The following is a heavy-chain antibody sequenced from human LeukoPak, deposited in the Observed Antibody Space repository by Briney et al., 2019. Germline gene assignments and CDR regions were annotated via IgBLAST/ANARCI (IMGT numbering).Heavy chain of an antibody. Sequence: AGGSLRLSCAASGFTFSSYAMTWVRQAPGKGLEWVSAIGGSGDSTYYADSVKGRFTISRDNSKNTLYLQMNSLRAEDTAVYYCAKRARTYYYDSSGPGGAFDIWGQGKMVTVSS. CDR1: GFTFSSYA. J-gene: IGHJ3*02. D-gene: IGHD3-22*01. CDR2: IGGSGDST. CDR3: AKRARTYYYDSSGPGGAFDI. V-gene: IGHV3-23*01.